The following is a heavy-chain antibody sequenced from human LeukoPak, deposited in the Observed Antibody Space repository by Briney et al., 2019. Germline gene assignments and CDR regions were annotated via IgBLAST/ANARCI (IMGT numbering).Heavy chain of an antibody. CDR2: IYYSGST. J-gene: IGHJ3*02. D-gene: IGHD6-19*01. Sequence: PSETLSLTCTVSGGSISSYYWSWIRQPPGKGLEWIGYIYYSGSTNYNPSLKGRVTISVDTSKNQFSLKLSSVTAADTAVYYCARAGAVAELSDAFDIWGQGTMVTVSS. V-gene: IGHV4-59*01. CDR1: GGSISSYY. CDR3: ARAGAVAELSDAFDI.